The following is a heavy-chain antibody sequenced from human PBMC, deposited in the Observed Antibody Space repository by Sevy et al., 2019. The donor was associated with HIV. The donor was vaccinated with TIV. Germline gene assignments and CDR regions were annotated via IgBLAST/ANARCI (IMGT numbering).Heavy chain of an antibody. CDR2: ISYDRSNK. D-gene: IGHD2-15*01. CDR1: GFTFSSYA. J-gene: IGHJ4*02. Sequence: GGSLRLSCAASGFTFSSYAMHWVRQAPGKGLEWVAVISYDRSNKYYADSVKGRFTISRDNSKNTLYLQMNSLRAEDTAVYYCARDPGYCSGGSCYEPRAYDYWGQGTLVTVSS. CDR3: ARDPGYCSGGSCYEPRAYDY. V-gene: IGHV3-30-3*01.